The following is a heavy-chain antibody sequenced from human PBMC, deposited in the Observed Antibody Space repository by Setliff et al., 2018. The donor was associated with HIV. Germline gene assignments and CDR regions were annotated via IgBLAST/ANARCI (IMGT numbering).Heavy chain of an antibody. CDR2: FYPGDFDT. Sequence: GESLTTYCTCYGYSFANFWIGWVRQMPGKGLEWMGIFYPGDFDTRYSPSFEGQVTMSGDKSTSTAYLQWSRLKAADTAMYYCARHFSVAGDAFDIWGQGTMVTVSS. D-gene: IGHD6-19*01. V-gene: IGHV5-51*01. J-gene: IGHJ3*02. CDR1: GYSFANFW. CDR3: ARHFSVAGDAFDI.